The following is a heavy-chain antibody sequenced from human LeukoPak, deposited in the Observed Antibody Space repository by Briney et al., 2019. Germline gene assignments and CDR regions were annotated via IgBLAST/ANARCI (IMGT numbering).Heavy chain of an antibody. Sequence: GGSLRLSCAASGFTFSSYAMSWVRQAPGKGLEWVSAISGSGGSTYYADSVKGRFTISRDNSKNTLYLQMDSLRAEDTAVYYCARQPSWWFGELRPGWFDPWGQGTLVTVSS. CDR2: ISGSGGST. CDR3: ARQPSWWFGELRPGWFDP. V-gene: IGHV3-23*01. D-gene: IGHD3-10*01. CDR1: GFTFSSYA. J-gene: IGHJ5*02.